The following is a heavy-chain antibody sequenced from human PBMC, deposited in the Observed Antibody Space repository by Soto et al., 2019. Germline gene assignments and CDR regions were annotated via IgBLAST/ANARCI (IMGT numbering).Heavy chain of an antibody. V-gene: IGHV4-61*08. CDR3: ARDASRIAAAGTRRYYYGMDV. J-gene: IGHJ6*02. CDR2: IYYSGST. CDR1: GGSISSGGYY. Sequence: SETLSLTCTVSGGSISSGGYYWSWIRQHPGKGLEWIGYIYYSGSTNYNPSLKSRVTISVDTSKNQFSLKLSSVTAADTAVYYCARDASRIAAAGTRRYYYGMDVWGQGTTVTVSS. D-gene: IGHD6-13*01.